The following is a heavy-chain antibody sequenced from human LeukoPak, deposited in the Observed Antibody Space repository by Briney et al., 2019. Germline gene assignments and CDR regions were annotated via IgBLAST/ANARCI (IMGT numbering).Heavy chain of an antibody. V-gene: IGHV1-18*01. Sequence: ASVKVSCKASGYTFTSYGISWVRQAPGQGLEWMGWISAYNGNTNYAQKLQGRVTTTTDTSTSTAYMELRSLRSDDTAVYYCARAPTVTTPYDAFDIWGQGTMVTVSS. CDR1: GYTFTSYG. D-gene: IGHD4-17*01. CDR2: ISAYNGNT. J-gene: IGHJ3*02. CDR3: ARAPTVTTPYDAFDI.